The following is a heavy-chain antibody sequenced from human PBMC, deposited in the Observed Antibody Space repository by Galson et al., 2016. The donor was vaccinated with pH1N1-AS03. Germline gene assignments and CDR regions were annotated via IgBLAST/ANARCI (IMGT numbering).Heavy chain of an antibody. CDR3: VKGDGYSHGFMEYYFDS. CDR1: GFVFSSSA. D-gene: IGHD3-10*01. Sequence: SLRLSCAASGFVFSSSAIHWVRQSPGKGLEWVAFIRYDETIKNYADSVKGRFTISRDNPKNTVYLEMNSLRPEDTAVYYCVKGDGYSHGFMEYYFDSWGQGTLVTVSS. CDR2: IRYDETIK. J-gene: IGHJ4*02. V-gene: IGHV3-30*02.